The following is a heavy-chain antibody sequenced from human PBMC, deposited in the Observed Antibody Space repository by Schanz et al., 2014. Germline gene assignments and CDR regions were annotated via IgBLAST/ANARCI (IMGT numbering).Heavy chain of an antibody. CDR3: ARDPNTSAWLPYFDT. CDR2: IYSSGST. CDR1: GFTVSNSY. Sequence: VQLLESGGALVRPGGSLRLSCAASGFTVSNSYIHWVRQAPGKGLEWVSTIYSSGSTYYADSVRGRFTISRDNSKNTVYLQMNSLRTDDTAMYYCARDPNTSAWLPYFDTWGQGTLVTVSS. V-gene: IGHV3-66*03. J-gene: IGHJ4*02. D-gene: IGHD6-19*01.